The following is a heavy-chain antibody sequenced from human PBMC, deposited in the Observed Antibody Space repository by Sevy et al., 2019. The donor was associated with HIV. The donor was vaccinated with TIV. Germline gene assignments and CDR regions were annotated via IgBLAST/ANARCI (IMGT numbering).Heavy chain of an antibody. J-gene: IGHJ6*02. D-gene: IGHD7-27*01. CDR3: AKGLGRFSYYYYGMDV. Sequence: GGSLRLYCAASGFTFSNYAMSWVRQAPGKGLEWVSAISGSGGSTYYADSVKGRFTISRDNSKNTLYLQMNSLRAEDTAVYYCAKGLGRFSYYYYGMDVWGQGTTVTVSS. CDR2: ISGSGGST. CDR1: GFTFSNYA. V-gene: IGHV3-23*01.